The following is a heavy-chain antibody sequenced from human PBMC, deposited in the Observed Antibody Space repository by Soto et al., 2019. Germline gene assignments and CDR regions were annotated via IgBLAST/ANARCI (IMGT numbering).Heavy chain of an antibody. D-gene: IGHD4-17*01. V-gene: IGHV3-23*04. CDR1: GFTFSSYA. CDR2: ISSSGGTT. Sequence: VQLVESGGGVVQRGRSLRLSCAASGFTFSSYAMHWVRQAPGKGLEWVSAISSSGGTTFYAESVRGRFTISRDNSINTLYLQMSSLRTEDTAVYYCAHPRGYGVFDAVDIWGQGTMVTVSS. CDR3: AHPRGYGVFDAVDI. J-gene: IGHJ3*02.